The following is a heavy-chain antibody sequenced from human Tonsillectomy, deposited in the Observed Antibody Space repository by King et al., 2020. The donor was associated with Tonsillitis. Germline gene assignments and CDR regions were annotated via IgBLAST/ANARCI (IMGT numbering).Heavy chain of an antibody. J-gene: IGHJ5*02. CDR3: ARNRPCSSASCYGGTWFDP. CDR1: GYTFTSYY. CDR2: INPSGGTT. Sequence: VQLVESGAEVKKPGASVKVSCKASGYTFTSYYMHWVRQAPGQGLEWMGMINPSGGTTSYAQKFQGRVTMTRDTSTNTVYMELSSLRTDDTAVYLCARNRPCSSASCYGGTWFDPWGQGTLVTVCS. V-gene: IGHV1-46*01. D-gene: IGHD2-2*01.